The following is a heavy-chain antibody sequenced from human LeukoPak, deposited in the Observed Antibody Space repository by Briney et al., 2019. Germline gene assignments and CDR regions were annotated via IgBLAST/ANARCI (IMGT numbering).Heavy chain of an antibody. CDR3: ARADSDSSSWPLDY. J-gene: IGHJ4*02. D-gene: IGHD6-13*01. CDR2: IYYSGST. V-gene: IGHV4-39*01. CDR1: GGSISSSSYY. Sequence: ASETLSLTCTVSGGSISSSSYYWGWIRQPPGKGLEWIGSIYYSGSTYYNPSLKSRVTISVDTSKNQFSLKLSSVTAADTAVYYCARADSDSSSWPLDYWGQGTLVTVSS.